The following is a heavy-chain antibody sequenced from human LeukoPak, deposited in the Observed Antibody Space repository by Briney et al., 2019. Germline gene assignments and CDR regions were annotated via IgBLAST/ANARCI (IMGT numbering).Heavy chain of an antibody. CDR1: GFTFSSYA. J-gene: IGHJ4*02. V-gene: IGHV3-64D*06. CDR3: VKTGHYSSGWYDY. D-gene: IGHD6-19*01. Sequence: GGSLRLSCSASGFTFSSYAMHWVRQAPGKGLEYVSAISSNGGSTYYADSVKGRFTISRDNSKTTLYLQMSSLRAEDTAVYYCVKTGHYSSGWYDYWGQGTLVTVSS. CDR2: ISSNGGST.